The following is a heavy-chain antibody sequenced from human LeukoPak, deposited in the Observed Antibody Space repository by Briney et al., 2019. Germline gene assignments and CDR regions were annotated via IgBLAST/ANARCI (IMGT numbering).Heavy chain of an antibody. CDR2: IYSGGST. D-gene: IGHD2-15*01. V-gene: IGHV3-53*01. J-gene: IGHJ4*02. CDR3: ASVPVHCSGGSCPLDY. CDR1: GFTVSSNY. Sequence: PGGSLRLSCAASGFTVSSNYMSWVRQAPGKGLEWVSVIYSGGSTYYADPVKGRFTISRDNSKNTLYLQMNSLRAEDTAVNYCASVPVHCSGGSCPLDYWGQGTLVTVSS.